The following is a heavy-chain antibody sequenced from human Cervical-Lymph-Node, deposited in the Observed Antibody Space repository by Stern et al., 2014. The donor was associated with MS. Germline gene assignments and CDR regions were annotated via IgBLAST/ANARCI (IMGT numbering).Heavy chain of an antibody. CDR2: ISPKNGDT. Sequence: QVPLVQSGAELQKPGASVQVSCKPSEFTFSNYYVHWLRQPPGQRPEWMGRISPKNGDTNYAPKFQGRVTMTRDTSVGLVSLEVTRLRLDDTAIYYCAENMDVWGQGTTVTVSS. CDR1: EFTFSNYY. CDR3: AENMDV. V-gene: IGHV1-2*02. J-gene: IGHJ6*02.